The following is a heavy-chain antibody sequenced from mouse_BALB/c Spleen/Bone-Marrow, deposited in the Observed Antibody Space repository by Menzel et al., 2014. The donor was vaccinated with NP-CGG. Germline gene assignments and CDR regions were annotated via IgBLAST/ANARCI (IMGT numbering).Heavy chain of an antibody. J-gene: IGHJ3*01. CDR3: ARGWDWFAY. CDR1: GYTFTSYW. V-gene: IGHV1-87*01. D-gene: IGHD4-1*01. Sequence: VQLQQSGAELARPGASVKLSCKASGYTFTSYWMRWVKQRPGQGLEWIGAIYPGDGDTRYTQKFKGKATLTADKSSSTAYMQLSSLASEDSAVYYCARGWDWFAYWGQGTLVTVSA. CDR2: IYPGDGDT.